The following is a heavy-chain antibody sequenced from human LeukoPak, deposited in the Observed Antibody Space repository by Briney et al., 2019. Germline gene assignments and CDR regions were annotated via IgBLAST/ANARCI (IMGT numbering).Heavy chain of an antibody. CDR3: ARTPKAPAAPLDWDFDY. CDR2: ISAYNGNT. D-gene: IGHD2-2*01. Sequence: ASVKVSCKASGYTFTSYGISWVRQAPGQGLEWMGWISAYNGNTNYAQKLQGRVTMTTDTSTSTAYMELRNLRSDDTAVYYCARTPKAPAAPLDWDFDYWGQGTLVTVSS. CDR1: GYTFTSYG. J-gene: IGHJ4*02. V-gene: IGHV1-18*01.